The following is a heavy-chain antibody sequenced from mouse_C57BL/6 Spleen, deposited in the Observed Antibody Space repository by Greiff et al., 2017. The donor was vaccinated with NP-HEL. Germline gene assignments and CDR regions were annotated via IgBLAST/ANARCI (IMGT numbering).Heavy chain of an antibody. CDR2: IYPGSGST. CDR1: GYTFTSYW. CDR3: ARAGFYYGSSLYYFDY. V-gene: IGHV1-55*01. Sequence: QVQLQQPGAELVKPGASVKMSCKASGYTFTSYWITWVKQRPGQGLEWIGDIYPGSGSTNYNEKFKSKATLTVDTSSSTAYMQLSSLTSEDSAVYYCARAGFYYGSSLYYFDYWGQGTTLTVSS. J-gene: IGHJ2*01. D-gene: IGHD1-1*01.